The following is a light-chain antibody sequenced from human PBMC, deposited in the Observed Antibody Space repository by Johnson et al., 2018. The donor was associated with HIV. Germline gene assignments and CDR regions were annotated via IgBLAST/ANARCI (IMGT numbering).Light chain of an antibody. Sequence: HSVLTQPPSVSAAPGQKVTISCSGSSSNIGNNYVSWYQQLPGTAPKLLIYENNKRPSGIPDRFSGSKSGTSATLGITGLQTGDEADYYCGKWDTSLSAGVFGTGTKVPVL. CDR1: SSNIGNNY. V-gene: IGLV1-51*02. CDR3: GKWDTSLSAGV. J-gene: IGLJ1*01. CDR2: ENN.